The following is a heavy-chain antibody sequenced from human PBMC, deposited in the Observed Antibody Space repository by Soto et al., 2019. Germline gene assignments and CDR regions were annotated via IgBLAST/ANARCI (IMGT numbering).Heavy chain of an antibody. D-gene: IGHD6-13*01. V-gene: IGHV3-11*05. CDR1: GFTFSDYY. J-gene: IGHJ2*01. CDR3: ARIITAGGGRRYFDR. Sequence: QVQLVESGGGLVKPGRSLRLSCAASGFTFSDYYMSWIRQAPGKGLEWVSYINSSSSYTNYADSVKGRFTISRDNAKNSLYLQMISLRAEDTAVYYCARIITAGGGRRYFDRWGRGTLVTVSS. CDR2: INSSSSYT.